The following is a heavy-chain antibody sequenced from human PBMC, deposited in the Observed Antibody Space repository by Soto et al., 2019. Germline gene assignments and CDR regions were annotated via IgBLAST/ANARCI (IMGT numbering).Heavy chain of an antibody. CDR3: ARRTVAGSSSSWYEKESGHWFDP. J-gene: IGHJ5*02. CDR1: GGSISSSSYY. CDR2: IYYSGST. D-gene: IGHD6-13*01. Sequence: PSETLSLTCTVSGGSISSSSYYWGWIRQPPGKGLEWIGSIYYSGSTYYNPSLKSRVTISVDTSKNQFSLKLSSVTAADTAVYYCARRTVAGSSSSWYEKESGHWFDPWGQGTLVSVYS. V-gene: IGHV4-39*01.